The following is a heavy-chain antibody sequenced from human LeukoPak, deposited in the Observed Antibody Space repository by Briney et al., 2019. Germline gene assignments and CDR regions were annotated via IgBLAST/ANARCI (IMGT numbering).Heavy chain of an antibody. Sequence: GASVKVSCKASGNTLNMHWVRQAPGQGLEWMGIITPSGDSTSYAQKFQGRVTMTRDTSTSTVYMELSDLRSDDTAVYYCAREGGVAGASGFDEWGQGSLVTVSS. V-gene: IGHV1-46*01. CDR2: ITPSGDST. CDR1: GNTLN. CDR3: AREGGVAGASGFDE. J-gene: IGHJ4*02. D-gene: IGHD6-13*01.